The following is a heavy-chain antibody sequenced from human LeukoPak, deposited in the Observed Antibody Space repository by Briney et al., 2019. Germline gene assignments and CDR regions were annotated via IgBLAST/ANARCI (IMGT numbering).Heavy chain of an antibody. D-gene: IGHD3-10*01. CDR2: ISRSGDTI. V-gene: IGHV3-48*03. J-gene: IGHJ4*02. CDR1: GFTFSRYE. CDR3: ARDYASDY. Sequence: GESLKISCAASGFTFSRYEMNWVRQAPGKGLEWVSYISRSGDTIYFADSVKGRFTISRDNAKNSLYLQMSSLRAEDTAVYYCARDYASDYWGQGTLVTVSS.